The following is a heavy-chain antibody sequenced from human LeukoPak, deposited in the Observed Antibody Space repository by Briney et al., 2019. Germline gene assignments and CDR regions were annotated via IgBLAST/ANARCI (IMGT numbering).Heavy chain of an antibody. Sequence: GGSLRLSCAASGFTFSSYGMHWVRQAPGKGLEWVAFIRYDGSNKYYADSVKGRFTISRGNSKNTLYLQMNSLRAEDTAVYYCANVREGVTHYWGQGTLVTVSS. J-gene: IGHJ4*02. CDR2: IRYDGSNK. CDR1: GFTFSSYG. CDR3: ANVREGVTHY. V-gene: IGHV3-30*02. D-gene: IGHD3-10*01.